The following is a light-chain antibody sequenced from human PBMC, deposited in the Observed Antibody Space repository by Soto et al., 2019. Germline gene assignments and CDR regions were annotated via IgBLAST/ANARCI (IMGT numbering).Light chain of an antibody. J-gene: IGLJ2*01. V-gene: IGLV2-8*01. CDR1: SSDIGGYDY. CDR3: SSYTGTKNLL. Sequence: LTQPPSASGSPGQSVTISCTGTSSDIGGYDYVSWYQQHPGKVPKLLIYEVSKRPSGVPDRFSGSKSGKTASLTVSGLQAEDEADYYCSSYTGTKNLLFGGGTKVTVL. CDR2: EVS.